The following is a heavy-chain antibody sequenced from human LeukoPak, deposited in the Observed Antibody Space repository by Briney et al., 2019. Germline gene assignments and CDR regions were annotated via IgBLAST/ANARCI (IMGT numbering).Heavy chain of an antibody. Sequence: GESLKISCKGSGYSFTTYWIGWVRQMPGKGLEWMGIIYPGDSDIRYSPSFQGQVTISADKSISTTYLQWSSLKASDTAMYYCARQEEYSSSPDAFDIWGQGTMVTVSS. CDR2: IYPGDSDI. D-gene: IGHD6-6*01. V-gene: IGHV5-51*01. CDR3: ARQEEYSSSPDAFDI. CDR1: GYSFTTYW. J-gene: IGHJ3*02.